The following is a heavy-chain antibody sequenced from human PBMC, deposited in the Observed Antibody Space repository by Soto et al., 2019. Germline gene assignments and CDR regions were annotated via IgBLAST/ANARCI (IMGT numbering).Heavy chain of an antibody. D-gene: IGHD4-17*01. V-gene: IGHV1-18*01. J-gene: IGHJ5*02. CDR3: ARALNDYGYFRVDP. Sequence: QVQLVQSGAEVKKPGASVKVSCKASGYTFTSYGISWVRQAPGQGLEWMGWISAYNGNTNYAQKLQGRVTMTTDTSTSTAQREMRSLRSDDTAVYYCARALNDYGYFRVDPWGQGTLVTVSS. CDR1: GYTFTSYG. CDR2: ISAYNGNT.